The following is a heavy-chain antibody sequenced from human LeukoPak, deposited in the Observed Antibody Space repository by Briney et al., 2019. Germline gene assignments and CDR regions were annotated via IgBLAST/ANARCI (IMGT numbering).Heavy chain of an antibody. CDR1: GFTFSSYS. Sequence: GGSLRLSCAASGFTFSSYSMNWVRQAPGKGLEWVSYISSSSSTIYYADSVKGRFTISRDNAKNSLYLQMNSPRDEDTAVYYCARDGGAYCSGGSCYEVDAFDIWGQGTMVTVSS. CDR2: ISSSSSTI. D-gene: IGHD2-15*01. V-gene: IGHV3-48*02. J-gene: IGHJ3*02. CDR3: ARDGGAYCSGGSCYEVDAFDI.